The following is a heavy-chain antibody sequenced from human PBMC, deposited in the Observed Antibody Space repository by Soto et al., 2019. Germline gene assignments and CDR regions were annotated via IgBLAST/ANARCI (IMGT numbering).Heavy chain of an antibody. V-gene: IGHV4-59*01. J-gene: IGHJ4*02. CDR2: IYYSGST. CDR1: GGSISSYY. Sequence: PSETLSLTCTVSGGSISSYYWSWIRQPPGKGLEWIGYIYYSGSTNYNPSLKSRVTISVDTSKNQFSLKLSSVTAADTAVYYCARTHALTAMGFFYFDYWGQGTLVTVSS. D-gene: IGHD5-18*01. CDR3: ARTHALTAMGFFYFDY.